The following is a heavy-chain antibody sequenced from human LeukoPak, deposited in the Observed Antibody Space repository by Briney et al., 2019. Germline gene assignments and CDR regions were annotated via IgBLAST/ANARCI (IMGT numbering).Heavy chain of an antibody. V-gene: IGHV3-48*01. CDR2: IRSSSET. Sequence: GGSLRLSCAASGFIFSQYSMNSVRQAPGKGLEWVSHIRSSSETFYADSVKRRFTISRDNARNSLYLQMNNLRGEDTAIYYCARDAGNSGYGCDLWGQGTLVTVSS. CDR3: ARDAGNSGYGCDL. D-gene: IGHD5-12*01. J-gene: IGHJ5*02. CDR1: GFIFSQYS.